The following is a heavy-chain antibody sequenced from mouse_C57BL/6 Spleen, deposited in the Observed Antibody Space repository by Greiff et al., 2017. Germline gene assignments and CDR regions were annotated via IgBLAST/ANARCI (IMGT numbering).Heavy chain of an antibody. J-gene: IGHJ4*01. CDR1: GYTFTSYW. CDR2: IYPGNSDS. D-gene: IGHD1-1*01. Sequence: VQLQQSGTVLARPGASVKMSCKTSGYTFTSYWMHWVKQRPGQGLEWIGAIYPGNSDSSYNQKFKGKAKLTAVPSASTAYMELSSLTNEDSAVYYCYYYGSSYYFDYWGQGTSVTVSS. V-gene: IGHV1-5*01. CDR3: YYYGSSYYFDY.